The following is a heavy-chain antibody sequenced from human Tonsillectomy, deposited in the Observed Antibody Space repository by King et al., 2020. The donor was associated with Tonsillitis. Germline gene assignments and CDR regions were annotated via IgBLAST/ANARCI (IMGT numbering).Heavy chain of an antibody. J-gene: IGHJ4*02. V-gene: IGHV3-48*01. CDR1: GFTFSSYS. D-gene: IGHD3-22*01. Sequence: VQLVESGGGLVQPGGSLRLSCAASGFTFSSYSMNWVRQAPGKGLEWVSYISSSSSTIYYADSVKGRFTISRDNAKNSLYLQMNSLRAEDTPVYYCARNCGYYYDSSGYYPGADWGQGTLVTVSS. CDR3: ARNCGYYYDSSGYYPGAD. CDR2: ISSSSSTI.